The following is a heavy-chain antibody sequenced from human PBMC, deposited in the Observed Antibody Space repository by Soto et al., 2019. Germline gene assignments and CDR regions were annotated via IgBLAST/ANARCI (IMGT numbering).Heavy chain of an antibody. J-gene: IGHJ5*02. CDR1: GFTFSSYW. V-gene: IGHV3-7*01. CDR2: IKQDGSEK. Sequence: EVQLVESGGGFVQPGGSLRLSCAASGFTFSSYWMSWVRQAPGKGLEWVANIKQDGSEKYYVDSVKGRFTISRDKAKNSLYLQMNSLRAEDTAVYYCARDLKCSGGSCYIYPLGDWFAPWGQGTLVTVSS. D-gene: IGHD2-15*01. CDR3: ARDLKCSGGSCYIYPLGDWFAP.